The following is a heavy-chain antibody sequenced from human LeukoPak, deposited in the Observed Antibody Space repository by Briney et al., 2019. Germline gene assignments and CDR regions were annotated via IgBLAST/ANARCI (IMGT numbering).Heavy chain of an antibody. D-gene: IGHD6-19*01. CDR2: IYYSGST. J-gene: IGHJ5*02. V-gene: IGHV4-39*01. Sequence: SGTLSLTCTVSGGSISSSTYYWGWIRQPPGKGLEWIGSIYYSGSTYYNPSLKSRVTISVDTSKNQFSLKLSSVTAADTAVYYCARGIAVAANWFDPWGQGTLVTVSS. CDR1: GGSISSSTYY. CDR3: ARGIAVAANWFDP.